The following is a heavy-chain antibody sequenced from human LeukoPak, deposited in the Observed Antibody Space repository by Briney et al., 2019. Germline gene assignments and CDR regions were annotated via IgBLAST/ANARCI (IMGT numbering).Heavy chain of an antibody. D-gene: IGHD6-13*01. CDR1: GFTFSSYW. V-gene: IGHV3-7*03. Sequence: PGGSLRLSCAASGFTFSSYWMSWVRQAPGKGLEWVANIKQDGSEKYYVDSVKGRFTISRDNAKNSLYLQMNSLRAEDTAVYYCARATFDSSSWYNYYYYYGMDVWGQGTTVTVSS. CDR2: IKQDGSEK. CDR3: ARATFDSSSWYNYYYYYGMDV. J-gene: IGHJ6*02.